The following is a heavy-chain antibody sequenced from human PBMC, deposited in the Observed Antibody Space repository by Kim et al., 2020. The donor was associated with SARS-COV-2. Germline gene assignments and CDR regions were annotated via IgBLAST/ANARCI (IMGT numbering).Heavy chain of an antibody. J-gene: IGHJ5*02. D-gene: IGHD5-18*01. Sequence: ASVKVSCKASGYTFTSNSVHWVRQAPGQSLEWMGWINVGTGDSTNSQRFQGILTITRDTSASTVYMELSSLRSEDTAVYYCARGSGHSYDPWVQGTLVTVSS. CDR2: INVGTGDS. CDR3: ARGSGHSYDP. V-gene: IGHV1-3*01. CDR1: GYTFTSNS.